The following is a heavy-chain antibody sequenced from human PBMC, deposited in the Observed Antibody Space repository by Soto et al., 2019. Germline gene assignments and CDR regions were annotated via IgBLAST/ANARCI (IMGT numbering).Heavy chain of an antibody. Sequence: PSETLSLTCTVSGGSISSSSYYWGWIRQPPGKGLEWIGSIYYSGSTYYNPSLKSRVTISVDTSKNQFSLKLSSVTAADTAVYYCARTTIEYCTNGVCSNWFDPWGQGTLVTVSS. CDR3: ARTTIEYCTNGVCSNWFDP. D-gene: IGHD2-8*01. J-gene: IGHJ5*02. V-gene: IGHV4-39*01. CDR1: GGSISSSSYY. CDR2: IYYSGST.